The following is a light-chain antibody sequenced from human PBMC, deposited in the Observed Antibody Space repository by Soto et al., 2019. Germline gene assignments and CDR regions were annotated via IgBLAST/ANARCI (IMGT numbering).Light chain of an antibody. Sequence: DIQMTQSPSTLSASVGDRVTITCRASQSISTWLAWYHQKPGQAPKLLIFGASSLQSGVPSRFSGSGSGTEFSLPISSLQPDDFATYYCQQYNFYPYTFGEGTKLEIK. CDR2: GAS. CDR1: QSISTW. CDR3: QQYNFYPYT. J-gene: IGKJ2*01. V-gene: IGKV1-5*01.